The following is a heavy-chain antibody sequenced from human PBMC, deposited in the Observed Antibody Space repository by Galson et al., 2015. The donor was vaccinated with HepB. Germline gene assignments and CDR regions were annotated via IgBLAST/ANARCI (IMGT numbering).Heavy chain of an antibody. D-gene: IGHD4-23*01. Sequence: SVKVSCKASGLTSGTYGINWVRQAPGQGLEWMGWISTDNGDTSYSQKFQGRVTVTTDTSTSTVSMELRSLRFDDTAVYYCAKGGRRWPSRWFDPWGQGTLVTVSS. CDR3: AKGGRRWPSRWFDP. V-gene: IGHV1-18*04. J-gene: IGHJ5*02. CDR2: ISTDNGDT. CDR1: GLTSGTYG.